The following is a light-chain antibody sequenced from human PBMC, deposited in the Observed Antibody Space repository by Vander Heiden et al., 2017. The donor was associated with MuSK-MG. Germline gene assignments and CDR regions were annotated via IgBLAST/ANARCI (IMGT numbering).Light chain of an antibody. CDR3: QQYYNWPRT. Sequence: EIVTTQSPATLSVSPGERATLSCRASQSVSSNLAWYQQKPGQAPRLLIYGASTRATGIPARFSGSGSGTEFTLTISSLQSEDFAVYYCQQYYNWPRTFGQGTKLEIK. J-gene: IGKJ2*01. CDR2: GAS. V-gene: IGKV3-15*01. CDR1: QSVSSN.